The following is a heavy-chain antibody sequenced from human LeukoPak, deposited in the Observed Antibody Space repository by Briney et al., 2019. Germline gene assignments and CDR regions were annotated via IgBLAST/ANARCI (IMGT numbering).Heavy chain of an antibody. CDR1: GFTVSSNY. CDR2: IYSGGST. V-gene: IGHV3-53*01. CDR3: ARDSSGWYMDY. Sequence: GGSLRLSCAASGFTVSSNYMSWVRQAPGKGLEWVSVIYSGGSTYYADSVKGRFTISRDNSKNTLYLQMNSLRAEDTAVYYCARDSSGWYMDYWGQGTLVTVSS. D-gene: IGHD6-19*01. J-gene: IGHJ4*02.